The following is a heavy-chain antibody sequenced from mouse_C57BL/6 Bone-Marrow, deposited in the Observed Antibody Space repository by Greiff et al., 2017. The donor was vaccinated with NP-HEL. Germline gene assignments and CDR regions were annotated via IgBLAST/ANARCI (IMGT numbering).Heavy chain of an antibody. V-gene: IGHV6-3*01. Sequence: EVKVEESGGGLVQPGGSMKLSCVASGFTFSNYWMNWVRQSPEKGLEWVAQIRLKSDNYATHYAESVKGRFTISRDDSKSSVYLQMNNLRAEDTGIYYCTKYYGSSYRYFDGWGTGTTVTVSS. CDR1: GFTFSNYW. CDR2: IRLKSDNYAT. CDR3: TKYYGSSYRYFDG. J-gene: IGHJ1*03. D-gene: IGHD1-1*01.